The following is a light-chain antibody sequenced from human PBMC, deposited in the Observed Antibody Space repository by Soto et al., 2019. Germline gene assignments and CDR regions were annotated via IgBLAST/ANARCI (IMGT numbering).Light chain of an antibody. V-gene: IGKV1-8*01. CDR3: QHYYNSPWT. J-gene: IGKJ1*01. CDR2: AAS. Sequence: AVLLTQSPSSFSASTGDRATITCRASQDIRNYLAWYQQVPGKAPKLLLYAASILQTGVPARFSGSGSGTDFTLTIGGLQSEDFATYFCQHYYNSPWTFGQGTTVEN. CDR1: QDIRNY.